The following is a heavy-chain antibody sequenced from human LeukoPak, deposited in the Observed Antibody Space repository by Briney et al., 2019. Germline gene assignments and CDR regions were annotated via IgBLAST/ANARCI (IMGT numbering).Heavy chain of an antibody. J-gene: IGHJ5*02. CDR1: GGSITSTNY. D-gene: IGHD1-14*01. V-gene: IGHV4-4*02. CDR3: ARGLRQGYKRFDP. CDR2: VNLQGST. Sequence: SETLSLTCGVSGGSITSTNYWTWVRQPPGKGLEWIGEVNLQGSTNYNPSLMGRVAISVDMSENHISLQLTSVTAADTAVYYCARGLRQGYKRFDPWGQGTLVTVSS.